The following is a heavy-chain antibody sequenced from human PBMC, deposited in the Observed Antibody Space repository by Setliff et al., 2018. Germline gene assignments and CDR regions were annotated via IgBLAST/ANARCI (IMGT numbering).Heavy chain of an antibody. CDR2: INVGNGNA. V-gene: IGHV1-3*03. CDR1: GYTLTNYP. J-gene: IGHJ4*02. D-gene: IGHD3-16*01. Sequence: ASVKVSCKASGYTLTNYPIHWLRQAPGQRPEWMGWINVGNGNAKYAQEFQGRVTITKDTSGSTAYVELSSLTSEGMAVYYCARQGGNYYFQYWGQGTLVTVSS. CDR3: ARQGGNYYFQY.